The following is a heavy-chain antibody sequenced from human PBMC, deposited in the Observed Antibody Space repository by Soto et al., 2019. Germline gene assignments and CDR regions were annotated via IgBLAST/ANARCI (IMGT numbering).Heavy chain of an antibody. J-gene: IGHJ5*02. CDR1: GYTFTSYD. CDR3: ARGVHDILTGYYWFDP. V-gene: IGHV1-8*01. CDR2: MNPNSGNT. D-gene: IGHD3-9*01. Sequence: ASVKVSCKASGYTFTSYDINWVRQATGQGLEWMGWMNPNSGNTGYAQKFQGRVTMTRNTSISTAYMELSSLRSEDTAVYYCARGVHDILTGYYWFDPWGQGTLVTVSS.